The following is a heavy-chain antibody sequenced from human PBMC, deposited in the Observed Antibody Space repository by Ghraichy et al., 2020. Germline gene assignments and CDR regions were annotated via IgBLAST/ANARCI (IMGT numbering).Heavy chain of an antibody. CDR1: GGSISSYY. CDR2: IYYSGST. Sequence: GSLRLSCTVSGGSISSYYWSWIRQPPGKGLEWIGNIYYSGSTNYNAALKSRVTILVDTSKNQFSQKLSAVTAADAAVYYCARGLLELLPKGYHYGMDVWGQGTTVTVSS. J-gene: IGHJ6*02. CDR3: ARGLLELLPKGYHYGMDV. V-gene: IGHV4-59*01. D-gene: IGHD3-3*01.